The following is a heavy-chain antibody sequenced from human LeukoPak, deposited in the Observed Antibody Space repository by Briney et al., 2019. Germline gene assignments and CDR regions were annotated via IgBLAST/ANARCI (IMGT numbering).Heavy chain of an antibody. CDR1: GYTFIDSY. V-gene: IGHV1-2*02. Sequence: ASVKVSCKASGYTFIDSYIHWVRLAPGQGLEWMGCINPNSGGTKYVQKFQGRVTMTTDPSISTAYIELTRLTSDDTAVYYCAKDRDSRTWYDVGSFDFWGQGTLVTVSS. CDR2: INPNSGGT. CDR3: AKDRDSRTWYDVGSFDF. J-gene: IGHJ4*02. D-gene: IGHD6-13*01.